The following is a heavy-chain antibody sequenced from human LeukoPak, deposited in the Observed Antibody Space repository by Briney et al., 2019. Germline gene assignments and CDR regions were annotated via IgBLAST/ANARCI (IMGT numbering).Heavy chain of an antibody. J-gene: IGHJ4*02. V-gene: IGHV3-21*04. CDR2: ISSSSCYI. D-gene: IGHD3-16*02. Sequence: PGGSLRLSCAASGFTFSSYSMNWVRQAPGKGLEWVSSISSSSCYIYYAASVKGPFTISRDNARNPLYLQMNSLRAEDTAVYSCEKDRMITFGGVIAPVFDYWGQGTLVTVSS. CDR3: EKDRMITFGGVIAPVFDY. CDR1: GFTFSSYS.